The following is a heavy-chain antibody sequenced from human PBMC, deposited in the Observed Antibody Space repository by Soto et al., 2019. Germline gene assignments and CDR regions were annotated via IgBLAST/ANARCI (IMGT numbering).Heavy chain of an antibody. CDR2: ISVYHGNT. J-gene: IGHJ4*02. D-gene: IGHD1-26*01. CDR1: GFTFNTYV. CDR3: ARGGSGSYRMFDY. Sequence: QVPLVQSGAEVKKPGASVTVSCQASGFTFNTYVITWVRQAPGQGLEWLGWISVYHGNTNYAQKDQGRVTMTTETSTRTAYMELRSLRSDDTAVYYGARGGSGSYRMFDYWGQGTLVTVSS. V-gene: IGHV1-18*01.